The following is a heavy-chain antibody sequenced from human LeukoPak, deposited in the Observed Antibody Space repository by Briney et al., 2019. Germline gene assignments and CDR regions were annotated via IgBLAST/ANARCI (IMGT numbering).Heavy chain of an antibody. V-gene: IGHV3-23*01. CDR3: AKDRTTMTNYFDY. D-gene: IGHD3-22*01. CDR1: AFTFSSYA. CDR2: ISGSGNST. Sequence: GGSLRLSCEASAFTFSSYAMSWVRQAPWKGLEWVSAISGSGNSTYYADSVKGRFTISRDNSKNTLYLQMNSLRAEDTAVYYCAKDRTTMTNYFDYWGQGTLVTVSS. J-gene: IGHJ4*02.